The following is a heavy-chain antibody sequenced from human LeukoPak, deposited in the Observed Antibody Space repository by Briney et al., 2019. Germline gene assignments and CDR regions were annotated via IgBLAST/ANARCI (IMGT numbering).Heavy chain of an antibody. J-gene: IGHJ4*02. D-gene: IGHD3-22*01. CDR2: IYPGDSDI. Sequence: GESLKISCKGSGYSFTNYWIGWVRQMPGKGLEWMGIIYPGDSDIRYSPSFQGQVTFSADKSISTAYLQWSSLKASDTAMYYCAKYYYDRSVGPFDYWGQGTLVIVSS. CDR3: AKYYYDRSVGPFDY. V-gene: IGHV5-51*01. CDR1: GYSFTNYW.